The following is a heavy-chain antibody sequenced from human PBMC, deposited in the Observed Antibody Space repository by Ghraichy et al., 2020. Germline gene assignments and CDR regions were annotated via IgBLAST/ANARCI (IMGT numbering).Heavy chain of an antibody. CDR1: GYTFTNYY. CDR2: INPSGGST. V-gene: IGHV1-46*01. Sequence: ASVKVSCKASGYTFTNYYLHWERQAPGQGLEWMGIINPSGGSTTYAQKFQGRVTMTKDTSTSTVYMELSRLKSEDTAVYYCARGGTNYFDSSGYVLGDYWGQGTLVTVSS. CDR3: ARGGTNYFDSSGYVLGDY. D-gene: IGHD3-22*01. J-gene: IGHJ4*02.